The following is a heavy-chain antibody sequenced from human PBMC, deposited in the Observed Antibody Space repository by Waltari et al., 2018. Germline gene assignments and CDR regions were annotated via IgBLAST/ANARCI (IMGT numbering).Heavy chain of an antibody. CDR1: GGSISSYY. V-gene: IGHV4-59*01. Sequence: QVQLQESGPGLVKPSETLSLTCTVSGGSISSYYWSWIRQPPGKGLEWIGYIYYSGSTNYNPSLKSRVTISVDTSKNQFSLKRSSVTAADTAVYYCARVFGWTGGILSSNYYYYYMDVWGKGTTVTVSS. D-gene: IGHD3-16*01. CDR3: ARVFGWTGGILSSNYYYYYMDV. CDR2: IYYSGST. J-gene: IGHJ6*03.